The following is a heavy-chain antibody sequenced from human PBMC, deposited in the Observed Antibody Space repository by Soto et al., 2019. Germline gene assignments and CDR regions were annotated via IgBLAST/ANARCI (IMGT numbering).Heavy chain of an antibody. J-gene: IGHJ6*03. CDR1: GFTFSDYY. CDR2: ISSSGSTI. CDR3: ARDFGVVTLHYYYYYMDV. D-gene: IGHD3-3*01. Sequence: PGGSLRPSCAASGFTFSDYYMSWIRQAPGKGLEWVSYISSSGSTIYYADSVKGRFTISRDNAKNSLYLQMNSLRAEDTAVYYCARDFGVVTLHYYYYYMDVWGKGTTVTVSS. V-gene: IGHV3-11*01.